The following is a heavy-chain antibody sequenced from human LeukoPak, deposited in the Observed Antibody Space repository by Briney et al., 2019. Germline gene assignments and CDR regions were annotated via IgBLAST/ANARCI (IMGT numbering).Heavy chain of an antibody. Sequence: GGSLRLSCAASGFTFDDYAMHWVRQAPGGGREWGSGISWNSGSIGYADSVKGRFTISRDNAKNSLYLQMDSLRAEDMALYYCAKDRSSSGYLNYFDYWGQGTLVTVSS. CDR2: ISWNSGSI. V-gene: IGHV3-9*03. CDR1: GFTFDDYA. J-gene: IGHJ4*02. D-gene: IGHD3-22*01. CDR3: AKDRSSSGYLNYFDY.